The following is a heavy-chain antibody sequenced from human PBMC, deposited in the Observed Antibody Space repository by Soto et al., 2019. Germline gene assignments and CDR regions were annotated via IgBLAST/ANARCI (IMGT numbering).Heavy chain of an antibody. CDR3: VRVTDY. V-gene: IGHV4-30-2*01. Sequence: SETLSLTCAVSGGSISSGGYSWSWIRQPPGKGLDWIGYIYHSGSTYYNPSLKSRVTISVDRSKNQFSLNLSSVTAADTAVYYCVRVTDYWGQGTLVTVSS. CDR1: GGSISSGGYS. CDR2: IYHSGST. J-gene: IGHJ4*02.